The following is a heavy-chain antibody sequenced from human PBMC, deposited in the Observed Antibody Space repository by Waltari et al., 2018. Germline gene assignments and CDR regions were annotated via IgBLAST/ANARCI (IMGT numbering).Heavy chain of an antibody. CDR3: ARDQDGSGSYADY. J-gene: IGHJ4*02. D-gene: IGHD3-10*01. V-gene: IGHV1-69*05. CDR1: GGTFSSYA. CDR2: IIPIFGTA. Sequence: QVQLVQSGAEVQKPGSSVTVSCKAHGGTFSSYAISWVRQAPGQGLEWMGGIIPIFGTANYAQKFQGRVTITTDESTSTAYMELSSLRSEDTAVYYCARDQDGSGSYADYWGQGTLVTVSS.